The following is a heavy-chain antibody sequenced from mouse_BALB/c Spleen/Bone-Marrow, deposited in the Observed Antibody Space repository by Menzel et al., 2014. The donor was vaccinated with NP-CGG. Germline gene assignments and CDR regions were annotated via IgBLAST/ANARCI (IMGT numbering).Heavy chain of an antibody. J-gene: IGHJ4*01. V-gene: IGHV7-3*02. CDR2: ISNKANGYTT. Sequence: EVQLVESGGGLVQPGGSLRLSCATSRFTFTDYYMSWVRQPPGKALEWLGFISNKANGYTTEYSASVKGRLTISRDNSQSNLYLQMNTLRDEETAAYYCGLLDYWGQGTPVTVSS. CDR3: GLLDY. CDR1: RFTFTDYY.